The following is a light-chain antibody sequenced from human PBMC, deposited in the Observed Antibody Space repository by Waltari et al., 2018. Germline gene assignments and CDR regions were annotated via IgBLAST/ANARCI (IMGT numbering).Light chain of an antibody. Sequence: QSALTQPASVSGSPGQSISISCTGISSDVGGFNFVSWYQQHPGQAPQLMIYDVFNRHSGFSTRFSGSKSDNAASLAIAGLQAEDEAVYYCSSYTASPPHVVFGGGTKVTVL. CDR2: DVF. CDR3: SSYTASPPHVV. CDR1: SSDVGGFNF. J-gene: IGLJ2*01. V-gene: IGLV2-14*03.